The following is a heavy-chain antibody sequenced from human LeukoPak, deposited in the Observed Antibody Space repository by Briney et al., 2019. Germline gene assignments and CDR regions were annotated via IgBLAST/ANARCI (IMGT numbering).Heavy chain of an antibody. CDR2: INPNSGGT. J-gene: IGHJ4*02. D-gene: IGHD4-17*01. CDR3: ARGETTVTYFDY. Sequence: GASVKVSCKASGYTFTDYYIHWVRQAPGQGLEWMAWINPNSGGTNYAQKFQGRVTMTRDTSISTAYMELSRLRSDDTAVYYCARGETTVTYFDYWGQGALVTVSS. V-gene: IGHV1-2*02. CDR1: GYTFTDYY.